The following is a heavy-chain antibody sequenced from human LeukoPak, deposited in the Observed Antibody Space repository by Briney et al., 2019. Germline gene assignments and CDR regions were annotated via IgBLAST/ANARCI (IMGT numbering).Heavy chain of an antibody. CDR2: IYHSGST. J-gene: IGHJ4*02. V-gene: IGHV4-38-2*02. Sequence: KPSETLSLTRTVSGYSISSGYYWGWIRQPPGKGLEWIGSIYHSGSTYCNPSLKSRVTISVDTSKNQFSLKLSSVTAADTAVYYCARDGRIGAAGPCDHWGQGTLVTVSS. D-gene: IGHD6-13*01. CDR1: GYSISSGYY. CDR3: ARDGRIGAAGPCDH.